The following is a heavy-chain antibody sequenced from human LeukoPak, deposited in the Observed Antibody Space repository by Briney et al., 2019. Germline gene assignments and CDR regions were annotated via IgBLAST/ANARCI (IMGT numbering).Heavy chain of an antibody. J-gene: IGHJ5*02. D-gene: IGHD3-16*01. Sequence: SLRLSCAVSGFTVSSDYMRWVRQAAGKGLASDSITYTDGSIPYADSLKRRFTISRDNSKTTVSLKMKSLSAEDTAVYYCATGDPAFAWGQGTPVTVPS. CDR1: GFTVSSDY. CDR3: ATGDPAFA. V-gene: IGHV3-66*01. CDR2: TYTDGSI.